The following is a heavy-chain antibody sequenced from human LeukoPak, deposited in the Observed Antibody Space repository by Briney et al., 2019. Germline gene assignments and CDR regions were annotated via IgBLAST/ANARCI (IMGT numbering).Heavy chain of an antibody. J-gene: IGHJ4*02. D-gene: IGHD4-23*01. CDR2: INHSGST. V-gene: IGHV4-34*01. CDR1: GGSLSGYF. CDR3: SEHDYGGRGAYD. Sequence: LGTPSLTRADYGGSLSGYFCRWIRQPPGKGLEWIGEINHSGSTNYNPSLTSRVTISVDTSKNQFYLKLSSVTAGDTAVYYCSEHDYGGRGAYDWGQGTLVTVSS.